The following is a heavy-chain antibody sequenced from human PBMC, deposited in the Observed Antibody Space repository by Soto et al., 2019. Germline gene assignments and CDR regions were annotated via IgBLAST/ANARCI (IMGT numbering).Heavy chain of an antibody. J-gene: IGHJ5*02. D-gene: IGHD3-10*01. CDR1: GGTFSSYG. CDR2: FVPFFGTA. Sequence: QVQLVQSGAEVKKPGSSVKVSCKASGGTFSSYGITWVRQAPGEGLEWMGGFVPFFGTAKYAQKFQGRVTISAVESTSSAYMEVSSLTSDDTAVYYCARRGVGDTPNWFDVWGQGTLVTVSS. CDR3: ARRGVGDTPNWFDV. V-gene: IGHV1-69*01.